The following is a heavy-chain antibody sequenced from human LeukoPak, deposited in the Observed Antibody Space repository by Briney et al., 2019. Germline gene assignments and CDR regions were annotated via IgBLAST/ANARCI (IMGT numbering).Heavy chain of an antibody. V-gene: IGHV4-4*02. CDR2: IYHSGST. CDR1: GGSISSSNW. J-gene: IGHJ4*02. CDR3: ARRGSLDLDYFDY. Sequence: PSGTLSLTCAVSGGSISSSNWWSWVRQPPGKGLEWIGEIYHSGSTNYNPSLKSRVTISVDTSKNQFSLKLSSVTAADTAVYYCARRGSLDLDYFDYWGQGTLVTVSS. D-gene: IGHD5-12*01.